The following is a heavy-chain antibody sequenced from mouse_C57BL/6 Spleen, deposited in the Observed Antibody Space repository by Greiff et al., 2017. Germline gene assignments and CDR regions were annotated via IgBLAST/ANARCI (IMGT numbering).Heavy chain of an antibody. J-gene: IGHJ2*01. CDR2: INPNNGGT. CDR3: ARRVYDYDAGYYFDY. V-gene: IGHV1-26*01. D-gene: IGHD2-4*01. Sequence: EVQLQQSGPELVKPGASVKISCKASGYTFTDYYMNWVKQSHGKSLEWIGDINPNNGGTSYNQKFKGKATLTVDKSSSTAYMELRSLTSEDSAVYYCARRVYDYDAGYYFDYWGQGTTLTVSS. CDR1: GYTFTDYY.